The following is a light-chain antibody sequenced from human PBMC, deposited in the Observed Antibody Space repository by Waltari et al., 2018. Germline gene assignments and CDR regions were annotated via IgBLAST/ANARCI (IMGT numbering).Light chain of an antibody. CDR3: QQGASVPPT. CDR1: QSISSS. V-gene: IGKV1-12*01. Sequence: DIQFTQSPSSVSASVGDRVTITCRASQSISSSLAWYQQKPGKAPTLLIYSASTLQTGVPARFSGSGSGTDFSLTINSLQPEDFATYFCQQGASVPPTFGQGT. CDR2: SAS. J-gene: IGKJ1*01.